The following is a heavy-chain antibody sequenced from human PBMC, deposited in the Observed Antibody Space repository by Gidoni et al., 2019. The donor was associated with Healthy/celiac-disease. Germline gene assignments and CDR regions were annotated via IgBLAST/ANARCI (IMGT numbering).Heavy chain of an antibody. V-gene: IGHV3-21*01. J-gene: IGHJ4*02. CDR1: GFTFSSYS. Sequence: ELQLVESGGGLVKPAGSLRLSSAASGFTFSSYSMNWVRQAPGKGLVWVSSISSSSSYIDYAGSVKGRFTITRDNAKNSLYLKMNSLRAEDTAGDYCAAGGIAAAGPGTHFDYWGQGTLVTVSS. D-gene: IGHD6-13*01. CDR3: AAGGIAAAGPGTHFDY. CDR2: ISSSSSYI.